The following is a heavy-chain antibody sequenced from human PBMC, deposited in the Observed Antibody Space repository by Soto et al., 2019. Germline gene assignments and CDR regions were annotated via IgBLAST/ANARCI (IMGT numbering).Heavy chain of an antibody. V-gene: IGHV3-9*01. J-gene: IGHJ4*02. D-gene: IGHD3-10*01. CDR2: IGWNSVNI. CDR3: AKDISGWSAGESPFPLDF. Sequence: EVELVESGGGVAQPGRSLRLSCAASAFIFDDYAMHWVRQVPGKGLEWVSGIGWNSVNIGYADSVKGRFTISRDNARXXXXXXXXXXXXXXXXXXYCAKDISGWSAGESPFPLDFWGQGTQVTVSS. CDR1: AFIFDDYA.